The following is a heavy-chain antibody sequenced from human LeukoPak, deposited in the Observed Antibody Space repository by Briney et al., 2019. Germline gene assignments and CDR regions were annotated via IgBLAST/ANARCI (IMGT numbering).Heavy chain of an antibody. V-gene: IGHV4-4*07. CDR1: GGSISSYY. CDR3: ARDRYYYGSGSYWYFDL. D-gene: IGHD3-10*01. J-gene: IGHJ2*01. CDR2: IYTSGNT. Sequence: SETLSLTCTVSGGSISSYYWSWIRQPAGKGLEWIGRIYTSGNTNYNPSLKSRVTMSVDTSKNQFSLKLSSVTAADTAVYYCARDRYYYGSGSYWYFDLWGRGTLVTVSS.